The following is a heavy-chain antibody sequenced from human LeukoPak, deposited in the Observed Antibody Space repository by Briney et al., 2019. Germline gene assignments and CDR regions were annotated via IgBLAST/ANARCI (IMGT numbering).Heavy chain of an antibody. CDR2: IWYDGSNK. Sequence: GGSLRLSCAASGFTFRSHGMHWVRQAPGKGLEWVVVIWYDGSNKYYADSVKGRFIISRDNSKNTLYLQMNSLRAEDTAVYYCAKGIYDSSGPAGYWGQGTLVTVSS. CDR1: GFTFRSHG. J-gene: IGHJ4*02. D-gene: IGHD3-22*01. CDR3: AKGIYDSSGPAGY. V-gene: IGHV3-33*06.